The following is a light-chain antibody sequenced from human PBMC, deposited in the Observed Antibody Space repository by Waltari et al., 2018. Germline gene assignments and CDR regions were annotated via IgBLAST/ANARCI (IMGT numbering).Light chain of an antibody. Sequence: EIVMTQSPATPSVSPGERATLSCRASQSVRSNLAWYQQKPGQAPRLLIYDSSAGATGVPARFSGSGSGTEFTLTISSLQSEDFAVYYCQQYNNWPFTFGGGTKVEIK. CDR1: QSVRSN. CDR2: DSS. V-gene: IGKV3-15*01. J-gene: IGKJ4*01. CDR3: QQYNNWPFT.